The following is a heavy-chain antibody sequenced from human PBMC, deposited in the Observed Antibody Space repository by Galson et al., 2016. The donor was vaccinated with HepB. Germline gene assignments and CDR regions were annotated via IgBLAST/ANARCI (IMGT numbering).Heavy chain of an antibody. CDR1: GDAISSGSFY. D-gene: IGHD2-8*02. CDR2: VYISGNT. CDR3: VRVDTGNRPFDN. J-gene: IGHJ4*02. Sequence: TLSLTCTVSGDAISSGSFYWGWVRQPAGKGLDWIGHVYISGNTNYNPSLKSRVTISVDTSKNQFSLKLSSVTAADTAMYYCVRVDTGNRPFDNWGQGTLVTVSS. V-gene: IGHV4-61*09.